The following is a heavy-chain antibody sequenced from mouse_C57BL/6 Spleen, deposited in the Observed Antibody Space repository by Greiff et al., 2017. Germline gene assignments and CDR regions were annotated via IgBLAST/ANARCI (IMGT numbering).Heavy chain of an antibody. CDR3: AREIGSDAMDY. Sequence: QVQLQQSGPGLVAPSQSLSITCTVSGFSLTSYGVDWVRQSPGKGLEWLGVIWGVGSTNYNSALKSRLSISKDNSKSQVFLKMNSLQTDDTAMYYCAREIGSDAMDYWGQGTSVTVSS. V-gene: IGHV2-6*01. D-gene: IGHD3-1*01. J-gene: IGHJ4*01. CDR1: GFSLTSYG. CDR2: IWGVGST.